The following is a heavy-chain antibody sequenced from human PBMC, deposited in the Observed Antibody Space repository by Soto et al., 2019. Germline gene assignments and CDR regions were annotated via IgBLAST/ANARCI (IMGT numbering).Heavy chain of an antibody. J-gene: IGHJ5*02. CDR1: GYAFSTYG. V-gene: IGHV1-18*01. Sequence: QVQLVQSGAEVKKPGASVKVSCKASGYAFSTYGISWVRQAPGQGLEWMGWISGYTGNRNYAQKFQDRVIVTTDTSTSTAYMELRSRRSDDTAVYFWARGAAAVWFDPCGQGTMVTVSS. CDR2: ISGYTGNR. D-gene: IGHD6-13*01. CDR3: ARGAAAVWFDP.